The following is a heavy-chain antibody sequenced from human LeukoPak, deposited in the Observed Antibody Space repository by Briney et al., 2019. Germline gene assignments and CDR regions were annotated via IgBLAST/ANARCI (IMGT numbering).Heavy chain of an antibody. CDR1: GGSISSGGYY. CDR3: ARSGWFGEYGFDY. V-gene: IGHV4-31*03. Sequence: SETLSLTCTVSGGSISSGGYYWSWIRQHPGKGLEWIGYIYYSGSTYYNPSLKSRVTISVDTSKNQFSLKLSSVTAADTAVYYCARSGWFGEYGFDYWGHGTLVTVSS. D-gene: IGHD3-10*01. J-gene: IGHJ4*01. CDR2: IYYSGST.